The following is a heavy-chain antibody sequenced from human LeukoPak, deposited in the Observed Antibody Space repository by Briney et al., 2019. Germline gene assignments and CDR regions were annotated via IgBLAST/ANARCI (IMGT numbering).Heavy chain of an antibody. Sequence: SETLSLTCAFYGGSFSRYSWNWIRQPPGKGLEWIGEINHSGSANYNSSLKSRVTISVDTSKTQFSLKLSSVTAADTAVYYCARRPHNIAVPGDYWGQGTLVTVSA. CDR3: ARRPHNIAVPGDY. CDR2: INHSGSA. J-gene: IGHJ4*02. V-gene: IGHV4-34*01. CDR1: GGSFSRYS. D-gene: IGHD6-19*01.